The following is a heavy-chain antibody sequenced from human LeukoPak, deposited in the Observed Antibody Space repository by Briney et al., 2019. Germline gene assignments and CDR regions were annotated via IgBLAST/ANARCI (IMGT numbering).Heavy chain of an antibody. CDR3: AKAYITTAGTPYYFDY. CDR1: GFTFSSYA. Sequence: GGSLRLSCAASGFTFSSYAMSWVRQAPGKGLVWVSGISGSGGSTNYADSVKGRFTISRDNSKNTLYLQMNSLRAEDTAVYYCAKAYITTAGTPYYFDYWGQGTLVTVSS. D-gene: IGHD6-13*01. CDR2: ISGSGGST. J-gene: IGHJ4*02. V-gene: IGHV3-23*01.